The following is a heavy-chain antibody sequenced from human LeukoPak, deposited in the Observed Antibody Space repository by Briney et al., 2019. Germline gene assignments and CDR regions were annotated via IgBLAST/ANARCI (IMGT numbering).Heavy chain of an antibody. D-gene: IGHD6-6*01. Sequence: ASVKVSCKASGYTFTSYYMHWVRQAPGQGLEWMGWISAYNGNTNYAQKLQGRVTMTTDTSTNTAYMELRSPRSDDTAVYYCAFVSSSTVDYYGMDVWGQGTTVTVSS. CDR1: GYTFTSYY. J-gene: IGHJ6*02. CDR2: ISAYNGNT. CDR3: AFVSSSTVDYYGMDV. V-gene: IGHV1-18*04.